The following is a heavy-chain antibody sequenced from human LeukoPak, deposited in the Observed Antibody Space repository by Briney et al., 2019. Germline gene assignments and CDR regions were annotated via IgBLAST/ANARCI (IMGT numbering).Heavy chain of an antibody. J-gene: IGHJ5*02. CDR2: IREDGSEK. V-gene: IGHV3-7*05. Sequence: RGSLRLSCAASGFTFSSYWMSWVRQAPGKGLEWVANIREDGSEKNCLDSVKGRFTISRDNAQNSLYLQMDSRRVEDTAVYYCARDLGRISAAAIPGGSWGQGTLVTVSS. CDR3: ARDLGRISAAAIPGGS. CDR1: GFTFSSYW. D-gene: IGHD6-13*01.